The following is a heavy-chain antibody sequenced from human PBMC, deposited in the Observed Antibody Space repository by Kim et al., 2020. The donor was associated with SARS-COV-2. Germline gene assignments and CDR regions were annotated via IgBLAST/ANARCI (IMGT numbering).Heavy chain of an antibody. Sequence: PSLKSRVTITVNTSKNQFSLKLSSVTAADTSVYYCAIGRAYYDSSGYSFDYWGQGTLVTVSS. CDR3: AIGRAYYDSSGYSFDY. V-gene: IGHV4-31*02. J-gene: IGHJ4*02. D-gene: IGHD3-22*01.